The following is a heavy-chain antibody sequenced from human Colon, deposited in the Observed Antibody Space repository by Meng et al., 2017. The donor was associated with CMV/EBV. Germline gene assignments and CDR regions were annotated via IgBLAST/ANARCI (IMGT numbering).Heavy chain of an antibody. J-gene: IGHJ4*02. Sequence: GGSLRLSCAASGFTFSSYAMSWVRQAPGKGLEWLSYISPSSNTIYYADSVRGRFTVSRDNAKNSLYLQMNNLRADDTAVYYCARAAVGGNEGIDHWGQGTLVTVSS. CDR1: GFTFSSYA. V-gene: IGHV3-48*04. D-gene: IGHD4-23*01. CDR2: ISPSSNTI. CDR3: ARAAVGGNEGIDH.